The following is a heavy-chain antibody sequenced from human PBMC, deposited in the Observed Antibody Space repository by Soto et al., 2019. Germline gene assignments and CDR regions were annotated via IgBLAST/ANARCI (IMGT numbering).Heavy chain of an antibody. V-gene: IGHV3-72*01. J-gene: IGHJ4*02. CDR1: GFTFSIHY. Sequence: PGGSLRLSCAASGFTFSIHYMDWVRQAPGKGLEWVGRMKNKANSYTIVYAASVKGRFTISRDDSQNSLYLQMNSLKTEDTAVYYCARLPNVVGASYNDYSGQGVLVTVSS. CDR2: MKNKANSYTI. CDR3: ARLPNVVGASYNDY. D-gene: IGHD1-26*01.